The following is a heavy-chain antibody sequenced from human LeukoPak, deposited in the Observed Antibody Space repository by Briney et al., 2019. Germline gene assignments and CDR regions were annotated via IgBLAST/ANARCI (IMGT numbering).Heavy chain of an antibody. V-gene: IGHV3-21*01. D-gene: IGHD1-26*01. J-gene: IGHJ4*02. CDR3: ARSPWLGYKGWELPGY. Sequence: PGGSLRLSCAASGFTVSSNYMSWVRQAPGKGLEWVSSISSSSSYIYYADSVKGRFTISRDNAKNSLYLQMNSLRAEDTAVYYCARSPWLGYKGWELPGYWGQGTLVTVSS. CDR1: GFTVSSNY. CDR2: ISSSSSYI.